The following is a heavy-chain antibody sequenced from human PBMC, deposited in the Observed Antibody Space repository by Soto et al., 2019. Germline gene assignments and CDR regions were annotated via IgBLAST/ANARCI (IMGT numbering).Heavy chain of an antibody. CDR2: VYHTGNT. CDR1: GVSVTSYY. J-gene: IGHJ4*02. Sequence: SETLSLTCSVSGVSVTSYYWTWIRHSPGKGLEWIGYVYHTGNTYYNPSLKSRVTISLDTSKNQVSLRLRSVTAADTAVYYCAREQYNWKLWGQGTLVTVSS. CDR3: AREQYNWKL. V-gene: IGHV4-59*02. D-gene: IGHD1-20*01.